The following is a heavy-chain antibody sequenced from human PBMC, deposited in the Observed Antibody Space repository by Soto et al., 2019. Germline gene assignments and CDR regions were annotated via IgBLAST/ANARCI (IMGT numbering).Heavy chain of an antibody. CDR2: VYHTGNT. CDR1: GVSVTSYY. J-gene: IGHJ4*02. Sequence: SETLSLTCSVSGVSVTSYYWTWIRHSPGKGLEWIGYVYHTGNTYYNPSLKSRVTISLDTSKNQVSLRLRSVTAADTAVYYCAREQYNWKLWGQGTLVTVSS. CDR3: AREQYNWKL. V-gene: IGHV4-59*02. D-gene: IGHD1-20*01.